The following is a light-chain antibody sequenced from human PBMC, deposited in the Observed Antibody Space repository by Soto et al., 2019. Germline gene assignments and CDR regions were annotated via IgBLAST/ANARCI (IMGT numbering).Light chain of an antibody. CDR2: AAS. CDR1: QTISSW. J-gene: IGKJ5*01. Sequence: DIQMTQSPSTLSGAVGDRVTITCRASQTISSWLAWYQQKPGKAPKLLIYAASTLQSGVPSRFSGSGSGTDFTLTINSLQSEDFATYYCQHTYNTPLTVGQGTRLEI. CDR3: QHTYNTPLT. V-gene: IGKV1-39*01.